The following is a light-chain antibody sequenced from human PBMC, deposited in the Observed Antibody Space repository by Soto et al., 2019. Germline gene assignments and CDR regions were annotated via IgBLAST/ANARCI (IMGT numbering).Light chain of an antibody. CDR3: QQRYIGRGVS. V-gene: IGKV3-11*01. Sequence: PATLSGSPPYRSTLSYMSSQSISNSLAWYQQKPGQAPSLLIFDASKRATGIQARFSGSGSGTDFTLTITSLEPEDFAVYYCQQRYIGRGVSFGAGGKVEIK. J-gene: IGKJ4*01. CDR2: DAS. CDR1: QSISNS.